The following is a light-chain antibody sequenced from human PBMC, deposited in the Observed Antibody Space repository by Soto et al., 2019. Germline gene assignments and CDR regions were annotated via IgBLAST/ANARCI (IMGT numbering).Light chain of an antibody. CDR3: QQHGNSPFT. V-gene: IGKV3-20*01. Sequence: EIVLTQSPGTLSLSPGERATLSCRASQSVASISLAWYQQKPGQAPRLLIYGASSRAPGIPDRFSGSGSGTEFTLTISRLEPEDFAVYYCQQHGNSPFTFGPGTKVDIK. J-gene: IGKJ3*01. CDR2: GAS. CDR1: QSVASIS.